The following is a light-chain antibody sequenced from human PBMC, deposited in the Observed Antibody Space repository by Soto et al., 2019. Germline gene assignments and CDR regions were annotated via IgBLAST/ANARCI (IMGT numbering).Light chain of an antibody. Sequence: EIVLTQSPATLSLSPGERATLSCRASQSVSSYLAWYQQKPGQAPRLLIYDASNMATGIPARFSRSGSGTDFTLTIGSLEPEDFAVYYCQQRSILITFGGGTKVEIK. CDR1: QSVSSY. CDR2: DAS. J-gene: IGKJ4*01. CDR3: QQRSILIT. V-gene: IGKV3-11*01.